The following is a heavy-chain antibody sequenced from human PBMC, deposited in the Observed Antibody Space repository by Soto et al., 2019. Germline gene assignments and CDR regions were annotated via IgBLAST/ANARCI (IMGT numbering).Heavy chain of an antibody. CDR1: GFTFSSYA. CDR2: IKSKGHSRST. J-gene: IGHJ4*01. D-gene: IGHD3-22*01. V-gene: IGHV3-15*05. CDR3: TTDSYTTMIVVRFDY. Sequence: GGSLRLSCAASGFTFSSYAMSWVRQAPGKGLEWVGRIKSKGHSRSTDFAAPVRGRISRYRDDSRNLVYILMNSLNTEDFALYYCTTDSYTTMIVVRFDYWGHGTLVTVSS.